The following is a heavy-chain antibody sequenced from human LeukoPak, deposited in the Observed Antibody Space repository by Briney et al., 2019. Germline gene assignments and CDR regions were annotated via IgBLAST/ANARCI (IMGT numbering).Heavy chain of an antibody. Sequence: PGGSLRLSCAASGFTFSSYSMNWVRQAPGKGLEWVSSISSSSSYIYYADSVKGRFTISRDNAKNSLYLQMNSLRAEDTAVYYCARDTLVVPAAMGAFDIWGQGTMVTVSS. D-gene: IGHD2-2*01. V-gene: IGHV3-21*01. CDR3: ARDTLVVPAAMGAFDI. J-gene: IGHJ3*02. CDR2: ISSSSSYI. CDR1: GFTFSSYS.